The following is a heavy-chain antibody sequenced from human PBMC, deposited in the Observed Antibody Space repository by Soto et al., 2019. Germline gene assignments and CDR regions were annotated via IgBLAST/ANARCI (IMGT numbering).Heavy chain of an antibody. CDR3: ASPSYGSGSPWFDP. Sequence: ASVKVSCKASGYTFTSYGISWVRQAPGQGLEWMGWISAYNGNTNYAQKLQGRVTMTTDTSTSTAYMELRSLRSDDTAVYYCASPSYGSGSPWFDPWGQGTLVTVSS. CDR1: GYTFTSYG. D-gene: IGHD3-10*01. CDR2: ISAYNGNT. J-gene: IGHJ5*02. V-gene: IGHV1-18*01.